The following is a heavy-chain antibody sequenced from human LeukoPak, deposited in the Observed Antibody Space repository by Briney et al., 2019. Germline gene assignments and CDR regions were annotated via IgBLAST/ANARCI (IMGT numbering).Heavy chain of an antibody. CDR3: AQGRIAVTDHAFDI. V-gene: IGHV1-69*06. CDR2: IIPIFGTA. CDR1: VGTFSSYA. J-gene: IGHJ3*02. Sequence: ASVKVSCKASVGTFSSYAISWVRQAPGQGLEWMGRIIPIFGTANYAQKFQGRVTITADKSTSTAYMELSSLRSEDTAVYYCAQGRIAVTDHAFDIWGQGTMVTVSS. D-gene: IGHD6-19*01.